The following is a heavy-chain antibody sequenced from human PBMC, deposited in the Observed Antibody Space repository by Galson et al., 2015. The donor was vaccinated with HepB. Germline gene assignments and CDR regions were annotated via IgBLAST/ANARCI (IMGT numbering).Heavy chain of an antibody. Sequence: SLRLSCAASGFTVSSNYMSWVRQAPGKGLEWVSVIYSGGSTYYADSVKGRFTISRDNSKNTLYLQMNSLRAEDTAVYYCARGGRGWIQLWLSDWYFDLWGRGTLVTVSS. CDR2: IYSGGST. J-gene: IGHJ2*01. CDR3: ARGGRGWIQLWLSDWYFDL. V-gene: IGHV3-66*01. CDR1: GFTVSSNY. D-gene: IGHD5-18*01.